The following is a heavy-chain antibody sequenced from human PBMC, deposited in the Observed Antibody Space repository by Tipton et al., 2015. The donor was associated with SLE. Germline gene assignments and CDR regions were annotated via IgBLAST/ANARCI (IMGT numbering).Heavy chain of an antibody. CDR3: ARGEGYSRPYYFDY. CDR1: GGAFNTYA. D-gene: IGHD6-13*01. Sequence: QLVQSGAEVKKPGSSVKVSCKASGGAFNTYAINWVRQAPGQGLEWMGRIIPIFGRADYAQNFQARVTITADESTSTAYMELSSLRSEDTAVYYCARGEGYSRPYYFDYWGQGTLVTVSS. V-gene: IGHV1-69*01. J-gene: IGHJ4*02. CDR2: IIPIFGRA.